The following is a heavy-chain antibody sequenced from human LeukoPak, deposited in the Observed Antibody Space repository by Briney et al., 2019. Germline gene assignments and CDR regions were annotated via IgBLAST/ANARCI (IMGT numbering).Heavy chain of an antibody. Sequence: GGSLRLSCAASGFTFSSYTMNWVRQAPGKGLEWVSSISSGSSYMYYADSVKGRFTISRDNAKNSLYLQMNSLRAEDTAVYYCARYPSGAAGTGAKDAFDYWGQGTLVTVSS. CDR3: ARYPSGAAGTGAKDAFDY. J-gene: IGHJ4*02. V-gene: IGHV3-21*01. CDR1: GFTFSSYT. CDR2: ISSGSSYM. D-gene: IGHD6-13*01.